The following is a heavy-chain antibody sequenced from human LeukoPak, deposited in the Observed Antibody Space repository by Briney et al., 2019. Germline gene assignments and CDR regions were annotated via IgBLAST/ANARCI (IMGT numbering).Heavy chain of an antibody. Sequence: GESLKISCKASGYSFSNHWIGWLRQTPGKGLEWRGLIFPGDSDVRYSPSFQGQVTFSVDTSITTAYVQWSGLRTSDSAMYFCARSSFRGAIAAAGVDYLGQGTLVTVSS. J-gene: IGHJ4*02. CDR3: ARSSFRGAIAAAGVDY. CDR1: GYSFSNHW. D-gene: IGHD6-13*01. CDR2: IFPGDSDV. V-gene: IGHV5-51*01.